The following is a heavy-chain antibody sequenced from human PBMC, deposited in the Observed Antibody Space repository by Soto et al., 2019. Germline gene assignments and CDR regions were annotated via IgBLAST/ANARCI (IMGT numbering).Heavy chain of an antibody. CDR3: ARGGAARPDY. Sequence: PGGSLRLSCAASGFTFSSYSMNWVRQAPGKGLEWVAVISYDGSNKYYADSVKGRFTISRDNAKNSLYLQMNSLEVEDTAVYYCARGGAARPDYWGQGTLVTVSS. CDR1: GFTFSSYS. V-gene: IGHV3-30*03. D-gene: IGHD3-10*01. CDR2: ISYDGSNK. J-gene: IGHJ4*02.